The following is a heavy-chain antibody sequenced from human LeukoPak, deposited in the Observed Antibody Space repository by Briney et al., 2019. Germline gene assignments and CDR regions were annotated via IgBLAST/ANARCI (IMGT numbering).Heavy chain of an antibody. V-gene: IGHV3-23*01. CDR1: GFTFSSYA. Sequence: GGSLRLSCAASGFTFSSYAMSWVRQAPGKGREWVSAVTGSGSATDYADSVKGRFTISRDNSKNTLYLQMHSLRAEDTAVYYCAKRFGESYGHFDYWGQGTQVTVSS. CDR2: VTGSGSAT. J-gene: IGHJ4*02. CDR3: AKRFGESYGHFDY. D-gene: IGHD1-26*01.